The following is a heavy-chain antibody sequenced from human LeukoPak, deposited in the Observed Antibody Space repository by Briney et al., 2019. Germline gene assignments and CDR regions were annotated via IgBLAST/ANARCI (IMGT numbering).Heavy chain of an antibody. CDR1: GYSISSGYY. CDR3: AREGSRYFDWLPVIDY. J-gene: IGHJ4*02. Sequence: SETLSLTCAVSGYSISSGYYWGWIRQPPGKGLEWIGSIYHSGSTYYNPSLKSRVTISVDTSKNQFSLKLSSVTAVDTAVYYCAREGSRYFDWLPVIDYWGQGTLVTVSS. V-gene: IGHV4-38-2*02. CDR2: IYHSGST. D-gene: IGHD3-9*01.